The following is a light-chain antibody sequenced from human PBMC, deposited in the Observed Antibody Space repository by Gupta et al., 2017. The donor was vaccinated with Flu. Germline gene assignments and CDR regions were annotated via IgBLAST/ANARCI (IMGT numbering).Light chain of an antibody. CDR3: QQSDSAPYT. CDR1: QNINNY. CDR2: TAS. J-gene: IGKJ2*01. Sequence: PSSLSASVGDSVTISCRASQNINNYLAWYQQKPGKAPKLLIYTASTLQSGVPSRFSGSGSGTEFTVTISNLQPEDFATYYCQQSDSAPYTFGQGTKLEI. V-gene: IGKV1-39*01.